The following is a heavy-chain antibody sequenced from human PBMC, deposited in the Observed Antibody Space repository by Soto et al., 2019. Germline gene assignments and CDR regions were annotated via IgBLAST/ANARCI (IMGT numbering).Heavy chain of an antibody. V-gene: IGHV3-23*01. CDR2: ISGSGGST. CDR3: AKKGPHGHYYHYGMDV. Sequence: GGSLRLACAASGITFSSYWMHWVLQAPGNGLEWVSAISGSGGSTYYADSVKGRFTISRDNSKNTLCLQMNSLRAEDTDVYYCAKKGPHGHYYHYGMDVWGQGTTVTVYS. CDR1: GITFSSYW. J-gene: IGHJ6*02.